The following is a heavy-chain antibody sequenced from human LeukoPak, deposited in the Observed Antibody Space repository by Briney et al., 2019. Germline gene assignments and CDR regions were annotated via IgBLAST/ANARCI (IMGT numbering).Heavy chain of an antibody. Sequence: GGALRLSCAASGFTFSSYWMSWVRQAPGKGPEWVANIKQDGSDKYYVDSVKGRFTISRDNSKNTLYLQMNSLRAEDTAVYYCARGDSDFWSGYLDYYYGMDVWGQGTTVTVSS. V-gene: IGHV3-7*01. CDR1: GFTFSSYW. D-gene: IGHD3-3*01. J-gene: IGHJ6*02. CDR3: ARGDSDFWSGYLDYYYGMDV. CDR2: IKQDGSDK.